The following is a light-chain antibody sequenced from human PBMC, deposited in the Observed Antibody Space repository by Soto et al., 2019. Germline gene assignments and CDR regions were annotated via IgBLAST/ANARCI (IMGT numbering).Light chain of an antibody. Sequence: DIQMTQSPSVMSASVGDTVTVTCRASQGITTFLAWFRQRPGRVPERLIYGASSLQSGVPSRFSGRGSGTEFTLTISSLQPEDFGIYYCLQHNSYPYTFGPGTKLEIK. CDR3: LQHNSYPYT. CDR1: QGITTF. V-gene: IGKV1-17*03. CDR2: GAS. J-gene: IGKJ2*01.